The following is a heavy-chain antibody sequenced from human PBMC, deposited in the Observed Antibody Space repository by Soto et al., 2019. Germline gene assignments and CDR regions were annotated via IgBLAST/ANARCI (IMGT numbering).Heavy chain of an antibody. CDR1: GGSFSGYY. J-gene: IGHJ6*02. CDR2: INHSGST. Sequence: SETLSLTCAFYGGSFSGYYWSWIRQPPGKGLEWIGEINHSGSTNYNPSLKSRVTISVDTSKNQFSLKLSSVTAADTAVHYCARGEEGPTYYYYYYGMDVWGQGTTVTVSS. V-gene: IGHV4-34*01. CDR3: ARGEEGPTYYYYYYGMDV.